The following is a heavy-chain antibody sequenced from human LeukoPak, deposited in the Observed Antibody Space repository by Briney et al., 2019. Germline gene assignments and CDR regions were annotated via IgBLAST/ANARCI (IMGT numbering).Heavy chain of an antibody. CDR3: GRDKGDGSYYGMDV. V-gene: IGHV3-21*01. CDR1: GLTFSGYS. CDR2: ISGRGGYI. D-gene: IGHD5-24*01. Sequence: PGGSLRLSCAASGLTFSGYSMNWVRQAPGNGLEWVSSISGRGGYIFYADSVKGRFTISRDNAKNSLYLQMNSLRVEDTAVYYCGRDKGDGSYYGMDVWGQGTTVIVSS. J-gene: IGHJ6*02.